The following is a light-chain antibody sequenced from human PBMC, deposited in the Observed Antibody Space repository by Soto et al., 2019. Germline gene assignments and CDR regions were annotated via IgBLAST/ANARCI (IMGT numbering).Light chain of an antibody. V-gene: IGKV3D-20*02. J-gene: IGKJ4*01. CDR3: HQRSNWPPLT. Sequence: IMLTHSSFTLSLSPQERGALSCRASQNLGTLYLAWFQQKSGQAPRLLIYSASRRATGIPDRFSGSGSGTDFTLTISRLEPEDFAVYYCHQRSNWPPLTVGGGTKVDI. CDR2: SAS. CDR1: QNLGTLY.